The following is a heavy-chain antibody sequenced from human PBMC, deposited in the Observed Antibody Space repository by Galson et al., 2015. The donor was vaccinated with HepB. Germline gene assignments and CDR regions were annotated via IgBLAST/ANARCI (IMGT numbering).Heavy chain of an antibody. CDR1: GYTFTSYA. CDR3: ARGGSYTLLRTSFVDY. J-gene: IGHJ4*02. CDR2: INVYKGNT. D-gene: IGHD1-26*01. Sequence: SVKVSCKASGYTFTSYAISWVRQAPGQGLEWMGWINVYKGNTNYAQKLQGRVTMTTDTSTNTAYMELRSLKSDDTAVYYCARGGSYTLLRTSFVDYWGQGTLITVSS. V-gene: IGHV1-18*01.